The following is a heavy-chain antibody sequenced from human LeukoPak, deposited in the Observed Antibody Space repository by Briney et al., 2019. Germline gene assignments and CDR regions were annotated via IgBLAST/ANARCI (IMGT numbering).Heavy chain of an antibody. CDR2: IYVDGRTT. CDR1: GFTFSNYW. V-gene: IGHV3-74*01. Sequence: PGGSLRLSCVASGFTFSNYWMHWVRQPPGKGLVWVSRIYVDGRTTNYADSVKGRFTISRDNAKNTVYLEMSSLRAEDTAVYYCTKRGLDYDFWSGNDYWGQGTLVTVSS. J-gene: IGHJ4*02. CDR3: TKRGLDYDFWSGNDY. D-gene: IGHD3-3*01.